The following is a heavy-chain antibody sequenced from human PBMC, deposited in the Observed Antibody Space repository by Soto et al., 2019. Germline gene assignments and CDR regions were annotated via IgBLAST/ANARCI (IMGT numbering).Heavy chain of an antibody. CDR1: GFTFSSYA. J-gene: IGHJ4*02. Sequence: GGSLRLSCAAFGFTFSSYAMSWVLQAPGKGLEWVSAISGSGGSTYYADSVEGRFTISRDNSKNTLYLQMNSLRAEDTAVYYCAKDNNAVAAISVDYWGQGTLVTVSS. V-gene: IGHV3-23*01. CDR3: AKDNNAVAAISVDY. CDR2: ISGSGGST. D-gene: IGHD2-15*01.